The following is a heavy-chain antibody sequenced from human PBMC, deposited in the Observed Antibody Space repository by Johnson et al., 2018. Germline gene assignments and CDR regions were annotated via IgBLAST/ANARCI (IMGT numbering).Heavy chain of an antibody. CDR1: GFTFSGSA. CDR2: IRSKANSYAT. J-gene: IGHJ3*02. CDR3: TRPCDDYVWGSYRRNDAFDI. V-gene: IGHV3-73*02. Sequence: EVQLVETGGGLVQPGGSLKLSCAASGFTFSGSAMHWVRQASGKGLEWVGRIRSKANSYATAYAASVKGRFTISRDVSKNTAYLQRNSLKTEDTAVYYCTRPCDDYVWGSYRRNDAFDIWGQGTMVTVSS. D-gene: IGHD3-16*02.